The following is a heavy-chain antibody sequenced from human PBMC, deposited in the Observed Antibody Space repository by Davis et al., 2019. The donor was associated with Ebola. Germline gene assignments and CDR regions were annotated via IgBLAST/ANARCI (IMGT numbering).Heavy chain of an antibody. CDR1: GFTFSDYG. CDR3: AKGGSLVRGIPQYYFDS. V-gene: IGHV3-23*01. J-gene: IGHJ4*02. Sequence: GESLKISCAASGFTFSDYGMNWVRQVPGKGLEWISTISAKTSTPFYADSVTGRFITSRDHSKSMLYLQRNSLRAEDMAVYYCAKGGSLVRGIPQYYFDSWGQGALVTVSS. D-gene: IGHD3-10*01. CDR2: ISAKTSTP.